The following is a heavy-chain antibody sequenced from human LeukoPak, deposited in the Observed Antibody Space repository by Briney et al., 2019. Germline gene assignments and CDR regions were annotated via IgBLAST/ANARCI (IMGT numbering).Heavy chain of an antibody. J-gene: IGHJ4*02. CDR1: GGSVTSGSYY. V-gene: IGHV4-61*02. Sequence: KTSETLSLTCSVSGGSVTSGSYYWSWIRQPAGKGLEWIGRISTSGSTNYNPSLKSRVTMSLDTSKNQFSLKLNSLTAADTAVYYCARGAALAIDYWGQGALVTASS. CDR3: ARGAALAIDY. CDR2: ISTSGST. D-gene: IGHD2-15*01.